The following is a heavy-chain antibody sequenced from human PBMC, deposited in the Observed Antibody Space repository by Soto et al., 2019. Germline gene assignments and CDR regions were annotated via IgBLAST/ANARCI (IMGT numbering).Heavy chain of an antibody. CDR2: ISCDGSNK. J-gene: IGHJ6*02. CDR1: GFTFSSYA. Sequence: GGSLRLSCAASGFTFSSYAMHWVRQAPGKGLEWVAVISCDGSNKYYADSVKGRFTISRDNSKNTLYLQMNSLRAEDTAVYYCASFYDFWSFTGLRGGYYYGMDVWGQGTTVTVSS. CDR3: ASFYDFWSFTGLRGGYYYGMDV. D-gene: IGHD3-3*01. V-gene: IGHV3-30-3*01.